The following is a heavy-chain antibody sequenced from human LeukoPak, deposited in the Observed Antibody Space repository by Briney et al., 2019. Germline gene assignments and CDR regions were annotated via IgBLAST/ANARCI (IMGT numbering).Heavy chain of an antibody. CDR2: INWNGGST. CDR1: GFTFSSYA. CDR3: ARDRIVGATTESFDY. D-gene: IGHD1-26*01. V-gene: IGHV3-20*04. J-gene: IGHJ4*02. Sequence: PGGSLRLSCAASGFTFSSYAMSWVRQAPGKGLEWVSGINWNGGSTGYADSVKGRFTISRDNAKNSLYLQMNSLRAEDTALYYCARDRIVGATTESFDYWGQGTLVTVSS.